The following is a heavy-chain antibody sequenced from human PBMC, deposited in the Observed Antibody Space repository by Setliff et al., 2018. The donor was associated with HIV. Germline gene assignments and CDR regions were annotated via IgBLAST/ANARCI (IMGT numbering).Heavy chain of an antibody. V-gene: IGHV3-53*05. J-gene: IGHJ6*02. D-gene: IGHD3-3*01. CDR3: VKDTGDNDFWSGYRNYYGMDV. Sequence: GGSLRLSCAASGFTVSRFYMSWVRQAPGKGLEWVSVIYSDGSSYYADSVRGRFTISRDNSKNTLYLQMSSLRAEDTAVYYCVKDTGDNDFWSGYRNYYGMDVWGQGTTVTVSS. CDR1: GFTVSRFY. CDR2: IYSDGSS.